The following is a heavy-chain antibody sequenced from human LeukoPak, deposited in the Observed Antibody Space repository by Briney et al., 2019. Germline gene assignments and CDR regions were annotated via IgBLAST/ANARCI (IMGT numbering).Heavy chain of an antibody. CDR2: IIPIFGTA. D-gene: IGHD3-3*01. J-gene: IGHJ4*02. CDR1: GGTFSSYA. CDR3: ARVRDITTHYYFDY. Sequence: VASVKVSCKASGGTFSSYAISGVRQAPGQGLEWMGGIIPIFGTANYAQKFQGRVTITADESTSTAYMELSSLRSEDTAVYYCARVRDITTHYYFDYWGQGTLVTVSS. V-gene: IGHV1-69*01.